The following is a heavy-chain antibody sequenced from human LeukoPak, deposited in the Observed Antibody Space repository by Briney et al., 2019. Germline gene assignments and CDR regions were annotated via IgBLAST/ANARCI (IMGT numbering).Heavy chain of an antibody. CDR3: AKFSAVGDTFDI. D-gene: IGHD4-23*01. CDR2: IYPGDSDT. CDR1: GYSFTNFW. Sequence: GESLKISCKGSGYSFTNFWIGWVRQMPGKGLEWMGIIYPGDSDTRYSPSFQGQVTISADKSIASAYLQWSSLKASDTAMYYCAKFSAVGDTFDIWGQGTMVTVSS. V-gene: IGHV5-51*01. J-gene: IGHJ3*02.